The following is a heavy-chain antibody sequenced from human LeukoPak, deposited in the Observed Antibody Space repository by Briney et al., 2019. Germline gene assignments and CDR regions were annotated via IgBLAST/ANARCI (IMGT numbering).Heavy chain of an antibody. D-gene: IGHD3-16*01. CDR2: ISGGGVTT. CDR1: GCTSIAYA. V-gene: IGHV3-23*01. Sequence: GGSLRLSCVGSGCTSIAYALTWARQAPGKGLEWVSGISGGGVTTYYADSVEGRFTISRDNSKNTLYLQMNSLRADDTAIYYCARNQQLGGHSYYYYGMDVWGQGTTVTVSS. CDR3: ARNQQLGGHSYYYYGMDV. J-gene: IGHJ6*02.